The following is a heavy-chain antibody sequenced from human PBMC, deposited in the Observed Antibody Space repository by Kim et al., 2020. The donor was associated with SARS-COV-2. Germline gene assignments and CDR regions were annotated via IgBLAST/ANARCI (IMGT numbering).Heavy chain of an antibody. CDR2: INHSGST. D-gene: IGHD2-21*01. J-gene: IGHJ4*02. CDR3: ARGEVVIPFDY. V-gene: IGHV4-34*01. Sequence: SETLSLTCAVYGGSFSGYYWSWIRQPPGKGLEWIGEINHSGSTNYNPSLKSRVTISVDTSKNQFSLKLSSVTAADTAVYYCARGEVVIPFDYWGQGTLVTVSS. CDR1: GGSFSGYY.